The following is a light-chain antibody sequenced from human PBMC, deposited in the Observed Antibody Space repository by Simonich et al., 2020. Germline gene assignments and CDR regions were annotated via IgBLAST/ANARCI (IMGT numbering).Light chain of an antibody. J-gene: IGKJ5*01. CDR3: QQRSNWPIT. V-gene: IGKV3-15*01. CDR1: QSVSSN. CDR2: GAS. Sequence: EIVMTQSPATLSVSPGERATLSCRASQSVSSNLAWYQQKPGQAPRLLIYGASTRATGIPARFSASGSGTEFTLTISSMQSEDFAVYYCQQRSNWPITFGQGTRLEIK.